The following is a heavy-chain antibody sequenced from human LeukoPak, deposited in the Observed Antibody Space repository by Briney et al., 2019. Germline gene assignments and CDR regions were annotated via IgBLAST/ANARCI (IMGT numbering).Heavy chain of an antibody. Sequence: GGSLRLSCAASGFTFSNFAMHWVRQTPGKGLQYVAAISNSGHRTHYVDSVNGRFTVSRDNSKNTPYLQMGSLRPEDTGLYFCARGLSGSSDKWGQGVLVAVSS. J-gene: IGHJ1*01. V-gene: IGHV3-64*02. CDR3: ARGLSGSSDK. CDR1: GFTFSNFA. CDR2: ISNSGHRT. D-gene: IGHD7-27*01.